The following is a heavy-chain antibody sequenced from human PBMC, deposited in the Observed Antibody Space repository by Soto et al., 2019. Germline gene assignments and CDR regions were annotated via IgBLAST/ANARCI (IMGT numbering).Heavy chain of an antibody. CDR3: AKNLWWGEPGKDYRYFEMDV. V-gene: IGHV3-23*01. CDR2: ISRSGGSA. D-gene: IGHD2-21*01. CDR1: GFTFSNYA. J-gene: IGHJ6*02. Sequence: GGSLRLSCAASGFTFSNYAMTWVRRVPGKGLEWVSSISRSGGSAYYADSVKGRFTISRDNSKNTLHLEMNSLRADDTAIFYCAKNLWWGEPGKDYRYFEMDVWGQGTTVTVSS.